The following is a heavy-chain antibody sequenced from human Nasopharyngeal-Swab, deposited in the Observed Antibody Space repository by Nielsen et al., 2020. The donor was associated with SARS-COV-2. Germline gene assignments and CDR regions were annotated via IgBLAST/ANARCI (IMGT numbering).Heavy chain of an antibody. D-gene: IGHD5-24*01. J-gene: IGHJ6*02. CDR2: IIPIFGTA. V-gene: IGHV1-69*13. CDR1: GYTVTGYY. CDR3: ASRGGRWLQPVGYGMDV. Sequence: SVKVSCKAAGYTVTGYYMHWVRQAPGQGLEWMGGIIPIFGTANYAQKFQGRVTITADESTSTAYMELSSLRSEDTAVYYCASRGGRWLQPVGYGMDVWGQGTTVTVSS.